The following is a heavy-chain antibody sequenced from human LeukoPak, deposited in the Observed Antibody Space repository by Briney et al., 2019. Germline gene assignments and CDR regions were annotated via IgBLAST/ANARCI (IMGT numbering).Heavy chain of an antibody. V-gene: IGHV3-9*01. J-gene: IGHJ6*02. CDR1: GFTFDDYA. Sequence: GRSLRLSCAASGFTFDDYAMHWVRQAPGKGLEWVSGISWNSGSIGYADSVKGRFTISRDNAKNSLYLQMNSLRAEDTAVYYCAREDYYYYYGMDVWGQGTTVTVSS. CDR2: ISWNSGSI. CDR3: AREDYYYYYGMDV.